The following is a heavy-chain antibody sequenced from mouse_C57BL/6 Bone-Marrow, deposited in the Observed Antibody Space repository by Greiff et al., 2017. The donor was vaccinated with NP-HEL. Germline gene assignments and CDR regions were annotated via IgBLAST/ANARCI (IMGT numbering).Heavy chain of an antibody. CDR3: ARDYSYWYFDV. CDR1: GFTFSDYG. Sequence: EVLLVESGGGLVKPGGSLKLSCAASGFTFSDYGMHWVRQAPEKGLEWVAYISSGSSTIYYADTVKGRFTISRDNAKNTLFLQMPSLRSVGTAMYYCARDYSYWYFDVWGTGTTVTVSS. V-gene: IGHV5-17*01. J-gene: IGHJ1*03. CDR2: ISSGSSTI. D-gene: IGHD2-13*01.